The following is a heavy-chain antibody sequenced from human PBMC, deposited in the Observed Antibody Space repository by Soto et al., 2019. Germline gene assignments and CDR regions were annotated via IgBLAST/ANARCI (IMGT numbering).Heavy chain of an antibody. CDR1: GGTFSSYA. Sequence: SVKVSCKASGGTFSSYAISWVRQAPGQGLEWMGGIIPIFGTANYAQKFQGRVTITADKSTSTAYMELSSLRSEDTAVYYCARSRNYYYYGMDVWGQGTTVTVSS. CDR3: ARSRNYYYYGMDV. V-gene: IGHV1-69*06. D-gene: IGHD6-13*01. J-gene: IGHJ6*02. CDR2: IIPIFGTA.